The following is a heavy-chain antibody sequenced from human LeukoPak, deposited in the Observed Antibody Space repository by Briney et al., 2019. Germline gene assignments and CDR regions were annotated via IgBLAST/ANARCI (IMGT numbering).Heavy chain of an antibody. D-gene: IGHD6-19*01. CDR2: ISGSGGST. Sequence: TGGSLRLPCAASGFTFSSYAMSWVRQAPGKGLEWVSVISGSGGSTYYADSVKGRFTISGDNSKDTLYLQMNGLRAEDTAVYYCAKEGRSGWSSFDYWGQGTLVTVSS. J-gene: IGHJ4*02. V-gene: IGHV3-23*01. CDR3: AKEGRSGWSSFDY. CDR1: GFTFSSYA.